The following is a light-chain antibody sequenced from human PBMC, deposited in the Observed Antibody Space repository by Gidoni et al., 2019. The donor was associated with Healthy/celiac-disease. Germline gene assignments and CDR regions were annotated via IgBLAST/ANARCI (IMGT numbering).Light chain of an antibody. J-gene: IGKJ1*01. CDR1: QSISSY. V-gene: IGKV1-39*01. CDR3: QQSYSTLTWT. CDR2: AAS. Sequence: DIQMTQPPSSLSASVGDRVTITCRPSQSISSYLNWYQQKPGKAPKLLIYAASSLQSGVPSRFSGSGSGTDFTLTISSLQPEDFATYYCQQSYSTLTWTFGQGTKVEIK.